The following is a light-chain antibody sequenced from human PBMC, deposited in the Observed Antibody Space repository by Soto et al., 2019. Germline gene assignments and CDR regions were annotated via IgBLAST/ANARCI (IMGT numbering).Light chain of an antibody. J-gene: IGKJ2*01. CDR1: QSVSSN. CDR2: GAS. Sequence: EIVMTQSPATLSVSPGERATLSCRASQSVSSNLAWYQQKPGQAPRLLIHGASTRATGIPARFSVSGSGTEFTLTISSLQSEDFAVYYCQQYNNWPPYTFGQGTKLEIK. V-gene: IGKV3-15*01. CDR3: QQYNNWPPYT.